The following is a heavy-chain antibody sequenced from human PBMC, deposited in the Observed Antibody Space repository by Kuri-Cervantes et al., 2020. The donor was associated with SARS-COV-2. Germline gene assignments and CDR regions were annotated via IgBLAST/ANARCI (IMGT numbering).Heavy chain of an antibody. CDR1: GGTFSSYA. V-gene: IGHV1-18*01. CDR2: INPNNGNT. D-gene: IGHD1-26*01. J-gene: IGHJ4*02. Sequence: ASVKVSCKASGGTFSSYAISWVRQAPGQGLEWMGWINPNNGNTNYAQKLQGRVTMTTDTSTSTAYTELRSLRSDDTAVYYCARGPGSYHIWYYFDYWGQGTLVTVSS. CDR3: ARGPGSYHIWYYFDY.